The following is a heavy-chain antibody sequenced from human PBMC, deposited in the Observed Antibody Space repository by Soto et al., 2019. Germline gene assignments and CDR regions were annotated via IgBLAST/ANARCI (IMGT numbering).Heavy chain of an antibody. CDR2: ISVSGDST. CDR1: GFTFSSYA. CDR3: AKGRGYCSGGSCYSDY. J-gene: IGHJ4*02. Sequence: EVQLLESGGGLVQPGGSMRLSCAASGFTFSSYAMSWVRQAPGKGLEWVSTISVSGDSTYYADSVKGRFTISRDNSKNTLYLQMNSLRAEDTAVYYCAKGRGYCSGGSCYSDYWGQGTLVTVSS. D-gene: IGHD2-15*01. V-gene: IGHV3-23*01.